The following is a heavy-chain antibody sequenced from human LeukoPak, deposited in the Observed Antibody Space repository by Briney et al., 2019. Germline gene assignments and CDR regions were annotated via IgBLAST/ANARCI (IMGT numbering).Heavy chain of an antibody. CDR1: GYTFTYYY. D-gene: IGHD1-1*01. J-gene: IGHJ4*02. CDR2: INPNGGYT. CDR3: ARDFWNGQAPGDD. Sequence: ASVKVSCKASGYTFTYYYLHWVRQAPGQGLEWMGWINPNGGYTKYAQKFQGRVTVTRDTSITTAYMELTSLKSDDSAIYYCARDFWNGQAPGDDWGQGTLVTVSS. V-gene: IGHV1-2*02.